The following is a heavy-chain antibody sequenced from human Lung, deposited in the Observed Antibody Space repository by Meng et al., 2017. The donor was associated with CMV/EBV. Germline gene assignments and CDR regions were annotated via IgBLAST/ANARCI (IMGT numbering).Heavy chain of an antibody. CDR1: GYTFSSYG. CDR2: ISAYNGNT. D-gene: IGHD6-6*01. V-gene: IGHV1-18*01. CDR3: AKNWSYSVSSGWGKTDYYYYGMDV. Sequence: SVXASXXASGYTFSSYGINWVRQAPGQGLEWMGWISAYNGNTKYAQNLQGRVIMTTDTSTSTAYMDLRSLRSDDTAVYYCAKNWSYSVSSGWGKTDYYYYGMDVWGQGXTVTVSS. J-gene: IGHJ6*02.